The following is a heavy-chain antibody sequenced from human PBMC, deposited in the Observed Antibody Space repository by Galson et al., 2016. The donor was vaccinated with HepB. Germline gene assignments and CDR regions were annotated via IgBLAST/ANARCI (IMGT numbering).Heavy chain of an antibody. J-gene: IGHJ4*02. CDR2: ISPDDSDT. CDR1: GYSFTNYW. V-gene: IGHV5-51*01. Sequence: QSGAEVKKPGESLKISCKGSGYSFTNYWIAWVRQMPGKGLEWMGIISPDDSDTKYSPSFQGQVTISADKSVSTAYLQWSSLKASDTAMYYCTRLDGIRNFDYWGQGTLVTVSS. D-gene: IGHD3-3*02. CDR3: TRLDGIRNFDY.